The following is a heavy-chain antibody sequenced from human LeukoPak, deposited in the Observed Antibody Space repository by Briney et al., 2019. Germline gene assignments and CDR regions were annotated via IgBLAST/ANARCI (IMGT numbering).Heavy chain of an antibody. V-gene: IGHV3-53*01. J-gene: IGHJ4*02. Sequence: SLRLSRVGRASGGEREYISGVAVALRKGLEWVSLIYSGGAIRYADSVKGRFTVSRDSSKNTLFLQMNDLTVEDTARYYCARRPGNWGQGILVTVSS. CDR1: ASGGEREY. CDR2: IYSGGAI. CDR3: ARRPGN. D-gene: IGHD1-14*01.